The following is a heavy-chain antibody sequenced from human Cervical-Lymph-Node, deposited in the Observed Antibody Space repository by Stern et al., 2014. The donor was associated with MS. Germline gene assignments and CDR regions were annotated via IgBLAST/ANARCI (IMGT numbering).Heavy chain of an antibody. J-gene: IGHJ4*02. CDR2: VYYSGAT. D-gene: IGHD2-8*02. CDR1: GDSISSYTHY. V-gene: IGHV4-39*01. CDR3: AKHACTGAACPFDL. Sequence: QLQLQESGPGLVKPSETLSLTCAVSGDSISSYTHYWAWIRQPPGKGLEWIGSVYYSGATYYNPSLNSPVTISVDTSKNHFSRGLTSVTAADTAVYYCAKHACTGAACPFDLWGQGTLVTVSS.